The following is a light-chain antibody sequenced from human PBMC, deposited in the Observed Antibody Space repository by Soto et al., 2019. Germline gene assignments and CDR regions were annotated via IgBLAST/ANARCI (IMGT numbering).Light chain of an antibody. V-gene: IGKV1-5*03. J-gene: IGKJ1*01. Sequence: DIQMTQCPSTPSGSVGDRVTITCRASQTISSWLAWYQQKPGKAPKLLIYKASTLKSGVPSRFSGSGSGTDFSLTISSRQPEDFATYYCQQSYSTPPWTFGQGTKVDIK. CDR2: KAS. CDR1: QTISSW. CDR3: QQSYSTPPWT.